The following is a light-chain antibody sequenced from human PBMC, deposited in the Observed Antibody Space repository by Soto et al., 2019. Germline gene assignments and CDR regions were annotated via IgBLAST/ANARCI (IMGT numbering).Light chain of an antibody. CDR1: SSDFGTYNG. CDR2: DVS. J-gene: IGLJ1*01. Sequence: QSALTQPPSVSGSPRQSVTISCTGPSSDFGTYNGISWYQQPPGTAPKLMIYDVSNRPSGVPDRFSGSKSGNTASLTISGLQAEDEGDYYCSSYTITNTYVFGTGTKVTVL. V-gene: IGLV2-18*02. CDR3: SSYTITNTYV.